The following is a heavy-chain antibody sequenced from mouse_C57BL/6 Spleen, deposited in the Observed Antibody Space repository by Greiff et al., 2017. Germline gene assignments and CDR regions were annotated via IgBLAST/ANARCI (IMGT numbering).Heavy chain of an antibody. CDR1: GYAFSSSW. CDR2: IYPGDGDT. D-gene: IGHD2-4*01. CDR3: AREAGLRSFDY. V-gene: IGHV1-82*01. Sequence: QVQLQQSGPELVKPGASVKISCKASGYAFSSSWMNWVKQRPGKGLEWIGRIYPGDGDTNYNGKFKGKATLTADKSSSTAYMQLSSLTSEDSAVYFCAREAGLRSFDYWGQGTTLTVSS. J-gene: IGHJ2*01.